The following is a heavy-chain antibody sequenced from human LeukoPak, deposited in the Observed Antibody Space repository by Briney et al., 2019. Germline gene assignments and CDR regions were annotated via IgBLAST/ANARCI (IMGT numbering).Heavy chain of an antibody. Sequence: GGSLRLSCAASGFTVSNTYMSWVRQAPGKGLEWVSVIYSAGDTYYADSVKGRFTISRDHSKNTLYLQMDSLRAEDSAIYYCAREWDSAWYRGIDYWGQGTLVTVSS. V-gene: IGHV3-53*01. CDR2: IYSAGDT. J-gene: IGHJ4*02. CDR1: GFTVSNTY. CDR3: AREWDSAWYRGIDY. D-gene: IGHD6-19*01.